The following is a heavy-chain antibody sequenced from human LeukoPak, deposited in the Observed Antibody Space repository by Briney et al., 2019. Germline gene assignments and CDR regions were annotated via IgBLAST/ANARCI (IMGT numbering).Heavy chain of an antibody. V-gene: IGHV4-34*01. CDR2: INHSGST. D-gene: IGHD3-10*01. J-gene: IGHJ6*01. Sequence: SETLSLTCAVYGGSFSGYYWSWIRQPPEKGLEWIGEINHSGSTNYNPPLKSRVTIHVDTSKNQFSLKLSSVTAADTAVYCCAGVRRITMVRGVIPTRYGMDVWGQGTTVTVSS. CDR1: GGSFSGYY. CDR3: AGVRRITMVRGVIPTRYGMDV.